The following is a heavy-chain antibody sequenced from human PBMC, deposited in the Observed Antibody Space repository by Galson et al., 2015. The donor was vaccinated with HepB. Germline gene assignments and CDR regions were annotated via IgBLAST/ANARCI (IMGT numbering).Heavy chain of an antibody. D-gene: IGHD6-19*01. V-gene: IGHV3-30*18. CDR2: ISHGGSDK. CDR3: AKDRWTRRVALGGSDY. J-gene: IGHJ4*02. Sequence: SLRLSCAASGFTFSSYGMHWVRQAPGKGLEWVAIISHGGSDKFYADSVRGRLSISRDNTANALFLVMNNLRGDDTGVYYCAKDRWTRRVALGGSDYWGQGTVVTVSS. CDR1: GFTFSSYG.